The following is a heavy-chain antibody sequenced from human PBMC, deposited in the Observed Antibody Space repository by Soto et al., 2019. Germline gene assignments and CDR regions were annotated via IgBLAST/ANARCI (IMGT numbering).Heavy chain of an antibody. D-gene: IGHD3-10*01. Sequence: SETLSLTGTGSGGSISSYYWSWIRQPPGKGLEWIGYIYYSGSTNYNPSLKSRVTISVDTSKNQFSLKLSSVTAADTAVYYCARLQFGELLAVNWFDPWGQGTLVTVSS. CDR3: ARLQFGELLAVNWFDP. V-gene: IGHV4-59*01. J-gene: IGHJ5*02. CDR1: GGSISSYY. CDR2: IYYSGST.